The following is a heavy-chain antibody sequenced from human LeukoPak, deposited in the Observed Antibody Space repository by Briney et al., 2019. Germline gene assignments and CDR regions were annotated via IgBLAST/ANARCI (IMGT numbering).Heavy chain of an antibody. V-gene: IGHV3-7*01. D-gene: IGHD3-9*01. CDR2: IKQDGSEK. CDR1: GFTFSSYW. Sequence: GGSLRLSCTASGFTFSSYWMSWVCQAPGKGLEWVANIKQDGSEKYYVDSVKGRFTISRDNAKNSLYLQMNGLRVEDTAVYYCTRDLMDYDVSTGLHHYYMDVWGQGTTVTVSS. J-gene: IGHJ6*02. CDR3: TRDLMDYDVSTGLHHYYMDV.